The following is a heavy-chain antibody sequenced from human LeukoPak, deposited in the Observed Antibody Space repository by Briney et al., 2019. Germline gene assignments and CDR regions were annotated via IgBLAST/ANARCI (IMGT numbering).Heavy chain of an antibody. J-gene: IGHJ5*02. Sequence: GASVKVSCKSSGYTFTGYFVHWVRQAPGQGLEWMGWINPNSGGTNYAQKFQGRVTMTRDTSISTAYMELSRLRSDDTAVYYCARRLQLWSTNWFDPWGQGTLVTVSS. V-gene: IGHV1-2*02. CDR1: GYTFTGYF. CDR2: INPNSGGT. CDR3: ARRLQLWSTNWFDP. D-gene: IGHD5-18*01.